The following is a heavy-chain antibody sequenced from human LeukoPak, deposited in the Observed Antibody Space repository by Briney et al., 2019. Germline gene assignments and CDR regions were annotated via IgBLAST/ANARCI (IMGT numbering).Heavy chain of an antibody. CDR1: GYTFTSNY. V-gene: IGHV1-46*01. J-gene: IGHJ4*02. D-gene: IGHD5-12*01. CDR3: ARVQSGLRATEFDY. CDR2: INPSGGST. Sequence: ASVKVSCKASGYTFTSNYMHWVRQAPGQGLEWMGLINPSGGSTIYAERFQGRIIMTRDMSTTTDYMELRSLRSDDTAVYYCARVQSGLRATEFDYWGQGTLVTVSS.